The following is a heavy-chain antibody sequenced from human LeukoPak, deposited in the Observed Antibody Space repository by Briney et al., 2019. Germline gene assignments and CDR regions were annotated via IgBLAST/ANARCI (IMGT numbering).Heavy chain of an antibody. CDR3: ARQGRRMGYDFWSGYRHFDY. J-gene: IGHJ4*02. CDR2: IYWCGST. Sequence: SETLSLTCTVPGGSISSSSYYWGWIRQPPGKGLEWIGSIYWCGSTYYKSSLKSRVTISVDTSKNRFSLKLSSVTAADTAVYYCARQGRRMGYDFWSGYRHFDYWGQGTLVTVSS. CDR1: GGSISSSSYY. D-gene: IGHD3-3*01. V-gene: IGHV4-39*01.